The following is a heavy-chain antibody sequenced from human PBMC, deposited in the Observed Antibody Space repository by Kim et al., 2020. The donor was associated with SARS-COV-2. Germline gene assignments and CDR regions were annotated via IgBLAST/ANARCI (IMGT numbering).Heavy chain of an antibody. J-gene: IGHJ4*02. CDR3: GSGYYSHY. CDR2: INHSGST. V-gene: IGHV4-34*01. Sequence: SETLSLTCAVYGGSFSGYYWSWIRQPPGKGLEWIGEINHSGSTNYNPSLKSRVTISVDTSKNQFSLKLSSVTAADTAVYYCGSGYYSHYWGQGTLVTVPS. CDR1: GGSFSGYY. D-gene: IGHD3-22*01.